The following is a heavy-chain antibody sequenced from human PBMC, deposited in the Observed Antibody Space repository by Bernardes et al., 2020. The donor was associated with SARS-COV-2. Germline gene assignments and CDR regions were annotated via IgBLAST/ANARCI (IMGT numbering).Heavy chain of an antibody. J-gene: IGHJ4*02. CDR2: IKQDGTEK. D-gene: IGHD3-16*02. CDR3: TTAPYDYVWGSYRSSG. Sequence: GGSLRLSCAASRFIFSTYWMSWVRQAPGKGLEWVANIKQDGTEKYYVDSVKGRFTISRDNAKNSLYLQMNSLKTEDTAVYYCTTAPYDYVWGSYRSSGWGQGILVTVSS. CDR1: RFIFSTYW. V-gene: IGHV3-7*03.